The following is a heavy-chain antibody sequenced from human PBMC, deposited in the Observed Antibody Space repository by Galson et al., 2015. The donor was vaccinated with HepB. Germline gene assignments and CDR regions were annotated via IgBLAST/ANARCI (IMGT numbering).Heavy chain of an antibody. J-gene: IGHJ2*01. CDR1: GFTFSDYY. CDR2: ISSSGSTI. D-gene: IGHD5-24*01. V-gene: IGHV3-11*01. Sequence: SLRLSCAASGFTFSDYYMSWIRQAPGKGLEWVSYISSSGSTIYYADSVKGRITISRDNAKNSLYLQMNSLRAEDTAVYYGARDTRSRDGYNFCDVYWYFDLWGRGTLVTVSS. CDR3: ARDTRSRDGYNFCDVYWYFDL.